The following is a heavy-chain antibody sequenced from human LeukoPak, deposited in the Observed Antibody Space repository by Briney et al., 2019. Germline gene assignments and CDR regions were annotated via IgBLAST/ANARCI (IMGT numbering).Heavy chain of an antibody. CDR1: GFTFSSYA. Sequence: GGSLRLSCAASGFTFSSYAMSWVRQAPGKGLEWVSAISGSGGSTYYADSVKGPFTISRDNSKNTLYLPMNSLRAEDTAVYYCAKGYETYYYDSSGYLDAFDIWGQGTMVTVSS. V-gene: IGHV3-23*01. CDR3: AKGYETYYYDSSGYLDAFDI. D-gene: IGHD3-22*01. CDR2: ISGSGGST. J-gene: IGHJ3*02.